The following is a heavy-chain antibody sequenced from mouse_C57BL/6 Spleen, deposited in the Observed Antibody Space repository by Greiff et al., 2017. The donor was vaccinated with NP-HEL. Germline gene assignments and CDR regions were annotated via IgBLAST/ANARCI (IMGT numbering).Heavy chain of an antibody. D-gene: IGHD1-1*02. J-gene: IGHJ1*03. CDR2: IYPGDGDT. CDR1: GYAFSSSW. V-gene: IGHV1-82*01. CDR3: ARDYGYWYFDV. Sequence: VHLVESGPELVKPGASVKISCKASGYAFSSSWMNWVKQRPGKGLEWIGRIYPGDGDTNYNGKFKGKATLTADKSSSTAYMQLSSLTSEDSAVYFCARDYGYWYFDVWGTGTTVTVSS.